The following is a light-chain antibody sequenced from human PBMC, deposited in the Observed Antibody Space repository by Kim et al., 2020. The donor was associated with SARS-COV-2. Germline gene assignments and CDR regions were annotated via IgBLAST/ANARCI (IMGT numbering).Light chain of an antibody. V-gene: IGKV3-15*01. CDR3: QQYNNWPGLT. CDR2: GAS. CDR1: QSVSSN. Sequence: SPGERATLSCRASQSVSSNLAWYQQKPGQAPRLLIYGASTRATGIPARFSGSGSGTEFTLTISSLQSEDFAVYYCQQYNNWPGLTFGGGTKVEIK. J-gene: IGKJ4*01.